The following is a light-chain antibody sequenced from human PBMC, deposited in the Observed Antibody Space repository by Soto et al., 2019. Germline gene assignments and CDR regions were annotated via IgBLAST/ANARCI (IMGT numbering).Light chain of an antibody. CDR1: QGSPTY. V-gene: IGKV1-9*01. J-gene: IGKJ5*01. CDR3: QQLNHYPLT. CDR2: GVS. Sequence: DIQLTQTPSFLSSSVGDRFTVTCRASQGSPTYLAWYQQKPGKAPKLLIYGVSTLQNGVPSRFSGAGSGTEFTLTITSLQPEDSATYYCQQLNHYPLTFGQGTRLEIK.